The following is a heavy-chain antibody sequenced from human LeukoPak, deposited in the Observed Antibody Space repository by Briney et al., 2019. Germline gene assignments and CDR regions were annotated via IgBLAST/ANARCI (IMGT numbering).Heavy chain of an antibody. CDR3: AKDQRPTTVVAFDI. Sequence: GGSLRLSCAASGFTFSSYGMHWVRQAPGKGLEWVAFIRYDGSNKYYADSVKGRFTISRDNSKNTLYLQMNSLRAEDTAVYYCAKDQRPTTVVAFDIWGQRTMVTVSS. CDR2: IRYDGSNK. CDR1: GFTFSSYG. V-gene: IGHV3-30*02. J-gene: IGHJ3*02. D-gene: IGHD4-23*01.